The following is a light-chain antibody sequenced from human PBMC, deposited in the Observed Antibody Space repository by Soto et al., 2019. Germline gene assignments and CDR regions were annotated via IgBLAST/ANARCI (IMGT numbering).Light chain of an antibody. CDR3: SSYTSVSTPHVV. V-gene: IGLV2-14*01. CDR1: SSDVGAYKF. J-gene: IGLJ2*01. CDR2: EVT. Sequence: QSVLTQPASVSGSPGQSITISCTGTSSDVGAYKFVSWYQQHPGKAPKLMIFEVTYRPSGVSNRFSGSKSGNTASLTISGLQAEDEAVYYCSSYTSVSTPHVVFGGGTQLTV.